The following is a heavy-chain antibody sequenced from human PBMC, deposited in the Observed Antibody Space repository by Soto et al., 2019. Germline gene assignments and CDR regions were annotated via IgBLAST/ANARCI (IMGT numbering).Heavy chain of an antibody. D-gene: IGHD2-2*01. CDR3: ARVGCSSTSCYYYYGMDV. J-gene: IGHJ6*02. Sequence: ASVKVSCKASGYTFTGYYMHWVRQAPGQGLEWMGWINPNSGGTNYAQKFQGRVTMTRDTSISTAYMELSRLRSDDTAVYYCARVGCSSTSCYYYYGMDVWGQGTTVTV. CDR2: INPNSGGT. V-gene: IGHV1-2*02. CDR1: GYTFTGYY.